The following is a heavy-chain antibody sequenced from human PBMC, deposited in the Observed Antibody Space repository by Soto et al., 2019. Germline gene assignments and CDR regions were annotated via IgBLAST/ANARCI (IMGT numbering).Heavy chain of an antibody. Sequence: SETLSLTCTVSGGSISSYYWSWIRQPPGKGLEWIGYIYYSGSTNYNPSLKSRVTISVDTSKNHFSLKLSSVTAADTAVYYCARELGYYDTQLWGMGYYYYYGMDVWGQGTTVTVSS. CDR2: IYYSGST. D-gene: IGHD3-22*01. CDR1: GGSISSYY. V-gene: IGHV4-59*01. CDR3: ARELGYYDTQLWGMGYYYYYGMDV. J-gene: IGHJ6*02.